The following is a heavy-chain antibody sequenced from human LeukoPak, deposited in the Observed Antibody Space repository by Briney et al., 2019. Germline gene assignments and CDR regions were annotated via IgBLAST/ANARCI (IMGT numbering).Heavy chain of an antibody. J-gene: IGHJ5*02. Sequence: GGSLRLSCAASGFTFSGSSIHWVRQASGKGLEWVGLIRTKANSYATAYAASVTGRFTISRDDSKDPSYLQMNSLKTEDTALYFCTTSYSGNSWYDWFGPWGQGTLVTVAS. V-gene: IGHV3-73*01. CDR3: TTSYSGNSWYDWFGP. D-gene: IGHD6-13*01. CDR2: IRTKANSYAT. CDR1: GFTFSGSS.